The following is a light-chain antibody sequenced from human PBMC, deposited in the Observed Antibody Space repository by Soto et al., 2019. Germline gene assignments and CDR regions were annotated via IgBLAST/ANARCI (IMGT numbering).Light chain of an antibody. V-gene: IGKV3-20*01. CDR2: GAS. Sequence: EVVLTQSPATLSLSPGERATLSCRASENVRTFVDWYQQKPGQAPRLLIHGASIRATGIPDRFSGSGSGTGFTLTITGLEPADFAVYYCQQYGTSPITFGLGTRLE. J-gene: IGKJ5*01. CDR1: ENVRTF. CDR3: QQYGTSPIT.